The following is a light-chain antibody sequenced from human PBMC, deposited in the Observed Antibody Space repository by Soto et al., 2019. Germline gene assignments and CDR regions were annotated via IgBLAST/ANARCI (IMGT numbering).Light chain of an antibody. J-gene: IGKJ2*01. CDR1: QSIRSTY. CDR3: QQYGTSPPVYA. V-gene: IGKV3-20*01. Sequence: EIVLTQSPGTLSLSPGERATLSCRTSQSIRSTYLAWYQQKPGQAPRLLIYHASSRATDIPDRFSGSGSGTDFTLTISRLEPEDFAVYYCQQYGTSPPVYAFGQGTKLEIK. CDR2: HAS.